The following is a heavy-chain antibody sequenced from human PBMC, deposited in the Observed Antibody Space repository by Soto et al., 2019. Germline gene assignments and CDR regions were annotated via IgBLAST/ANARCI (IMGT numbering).Heavy chain of an antibody. CDR2: IWYDGSNK. J-gene: IGHJ4*02. Sequence: QVQLVESGGGVVQPGRSLRLSCAASGFTFSNYGMHWVRQAPGKGLEWVAVIWYDGSNKYYADSVKGRFTISRDNSKNTLNLQMNSLRAEDTAVYYGEREDYGDTHDYWGQGTLVTVSS. CDR3: EREDYGDTHDY. V-gene: IGHV3-33*01. D-gene: IGHD4-17*01. CDR1: GFTFSNYG.